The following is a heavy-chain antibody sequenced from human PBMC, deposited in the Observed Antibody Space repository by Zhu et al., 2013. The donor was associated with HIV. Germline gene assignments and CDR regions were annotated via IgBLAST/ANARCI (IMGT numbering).Heavy chain of an antibody. D-gene: IGHD5-12*01. J-gene: IGHJ6*02. CDR1: GGTFSSYA. CDR2: IIPIFGTA. Sequence: QVQLVQSGAEVKKPGSSVKVSCKASGGTFSSYAISWVRQAPGQGLEWMGGIIPIFGTANYAQKFQGRVTITADESTSTAYMELSSLRSEDTAVYYCARDFGYSGYDYDLYYYYGMTSGPKDRRSTVSS. V-gene: IGHV1-69*01. CDR3: ARDFGYSGYDYDLYYYYGMTS.